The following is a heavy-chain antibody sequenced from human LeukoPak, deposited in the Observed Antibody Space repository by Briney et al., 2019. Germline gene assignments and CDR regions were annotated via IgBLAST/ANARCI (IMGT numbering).Heavy chain of an antibody. J-gene: IGHJ4*02. CDR2: IYYSGST. Sequence: PSETLSLTCTVSGGSISSYYWNWIRQPPGKGLEWIGYIYYSGSTNYNPSLKSRVTISVDTSKNQFSLKLSSVTAADTAVYYCASHTSGSYQYYFDYWGQGTLVTVSS. CDR3: ASHTSGSYQYYFDY. D-gene: IGHD1-26*01. CDR1: GGSISSYY. V-gene: IGHV4-59*01.